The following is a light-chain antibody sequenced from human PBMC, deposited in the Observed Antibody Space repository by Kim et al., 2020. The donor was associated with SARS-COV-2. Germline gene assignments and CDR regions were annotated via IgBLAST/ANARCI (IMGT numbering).Light chain of an antibody. Sequence: GDRVTITCQASQDISNYLNWYQQKPGKAPKLLIYDASKLQRGVPSRFIGSGSGTDFTFTIASLQPEDIATYYCQQYNYLPPLFTFGPGTKVDIK. CDR1: QDISNY. V-gene: IGKV1-33*01. J-gene: IGKJ3*01. CDR2: DAS. CDR3: QQYNYLPPLFT.